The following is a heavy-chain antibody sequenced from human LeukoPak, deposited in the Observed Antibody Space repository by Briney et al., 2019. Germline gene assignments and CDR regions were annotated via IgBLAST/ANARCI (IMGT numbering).Heavy chain of an antibody. D-gene: IGHD3-10*01. V-gene: IGHV4-34*12. CDR2: IFYSGST. CDR1: GGSFSGYY. CDR3: AKSNGYGLVDI. Sequence: PSETLSLTCAVYGGSFSGYYWSWIRQPPGKGLEWIGNIFYSGSTYYSPSLRSRVTISLDTSRNQFSLKLNSVTAADTAVYYCAKSNGYGLVDIWGQGTMVTDSS. J-gene: IGHJ3*02.